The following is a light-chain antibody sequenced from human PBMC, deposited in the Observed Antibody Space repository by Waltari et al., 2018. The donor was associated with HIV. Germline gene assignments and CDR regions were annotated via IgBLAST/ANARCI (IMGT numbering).Light chain of an antibody. V-gene: IGLV2-11*01. CDR2: DVS. CDR3: CSYAGSYPVV. Sequence: QSALTQPRSVSGSPGQSVTISCTGTSSDVGGYHSVSWYQQNPGKAPKFIIYDVSKRPSGVPDRFSGSKSGNTASLTISGLQAEDEADYYCCSYAGSYPVVFGGGTKLTVL. CDR1: SSDVGGYHS. J-gene: IGLJ3*02.